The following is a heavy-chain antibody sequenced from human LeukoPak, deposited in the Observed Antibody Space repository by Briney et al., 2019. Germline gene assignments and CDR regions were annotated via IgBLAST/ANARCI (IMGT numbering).Heavy chain of an antibody. CDR2: ISAYNGNT. CDR1: GYTFTSYG. J-gene: IGHJ4*02. Sequence: GASVKVSCKASGYTFTSYGISWVRQAPGQGLEWMGWISAYNGNTNYAQKFQGRVTMTRDTSTSTVYMELSSLRSEDTAVYYCARSSSSSVDYWGQGTLVTVSS. D-gene: IGHD6-6*01. CDR3: ARSSSSSVDY. V-gene: IGHV1-18*01.